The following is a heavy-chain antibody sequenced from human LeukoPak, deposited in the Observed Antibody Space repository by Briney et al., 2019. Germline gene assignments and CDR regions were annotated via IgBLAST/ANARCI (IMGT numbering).Heavy chain of an antibody. CDR1: GFTFSSYG. Sequence: PGGSLRLSCAASGFTFSSYGMHWVRQAPGKGLEWVAVISYDGSNKYYADSVEGRFTISRDNSKNTLYLQMNSLRAEDTAVYYCAEDLGYGDQYYFDYWSQGTLVTVSS. V-gene: IGHV3-30*18. CDR2: ISYDGSNK. CDR3: AEDLGYGDQYYFDY. D-gene: IGHD4-17*01. J-gene: IGHJ4*02.